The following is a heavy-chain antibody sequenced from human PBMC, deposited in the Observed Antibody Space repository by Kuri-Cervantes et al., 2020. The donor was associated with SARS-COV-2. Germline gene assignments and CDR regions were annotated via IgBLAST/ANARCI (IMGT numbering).Heavy chain of an antibody. D-gene: IGHD6-13*01. CDR1: GFTFSSYS. J-gene: IGHJ3*02. CDR2: ISSSSSYI. Sequence: GESLKISCAASGFTFSSYSMNWVRQAPGKGLEWVSSISSSSSYIYYADSVKGRFTISRDNAKNSLYLQMNSLRAEDTAVYYCARAYITYSSSPDAFDIWGQGTMVTVSS. CDR3: ARAYITYSSSPDAFDI. V-gene: IGHV3-21*01.